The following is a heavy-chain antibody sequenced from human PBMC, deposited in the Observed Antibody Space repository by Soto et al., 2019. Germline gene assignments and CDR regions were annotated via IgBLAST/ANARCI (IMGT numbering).Heavy chain of an antibody. CDR1: GGSISSGGYY. CDR3: ATLFGVAPYNYYGMDV. J-gene: IGHJ6*02. Sequence: QVQLQESGPGLVKPSQTLSLTCTVSGGSISSGGYYWSWIRQHPGKGLEWIGYIYYSGSTYSNTSLKSRVTISGDTSKTQFSLKLSSVTAADTAVYHCATLFGVAPYNYYGMDVWGQGTTVTVSS. D-gene: IGHD3-3*01. V-gene: IGHV4-31*03. CDR2: IYYSGST.